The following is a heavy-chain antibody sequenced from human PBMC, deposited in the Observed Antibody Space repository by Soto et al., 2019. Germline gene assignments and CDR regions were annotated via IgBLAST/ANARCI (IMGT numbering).Heavy chain of an antibody. CDR3: ARQNTAMVTDPYYYGMDV. CDR2: IYYSGST. CDR1: GGSISSGDYY. D-gene: IGHD5-18*01. Sequence: PSETLSLTCTVSGGSISSGDYYWSWIRQPPGKGLEWIGYIYYSGSTYYNPSLKSRVTISVDTSKNQFSLKLSSVTAADTAVYYCARQNTAMVTDPYYYGMDVWGQGTTVTVSS. V-gene: IGHV4-30-4*01. J-gene: IGHJ6*02.